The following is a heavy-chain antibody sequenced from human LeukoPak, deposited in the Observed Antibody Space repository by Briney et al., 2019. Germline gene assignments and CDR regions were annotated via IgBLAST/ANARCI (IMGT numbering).Heavy chain of an antibody. CDR2: ISTSGCV. CDR1: RVSISSSISSYY. V-gene: IGHV4-4*09. Sequence: PSETLSLTCTASRVSISSSISSYYCKWLRQRPGRVLEWIGYISTSGCVNDNPYLRSRLTISVDTSRNHFFLNLSSVTAADTAVYYCARIPLGYSGAYYFDYWGQGTLVTVS. J-gene: IGHJ4*02. D-gene: IGHD5-12*01. CDR3: ARIPLGYSGAYYFDY.